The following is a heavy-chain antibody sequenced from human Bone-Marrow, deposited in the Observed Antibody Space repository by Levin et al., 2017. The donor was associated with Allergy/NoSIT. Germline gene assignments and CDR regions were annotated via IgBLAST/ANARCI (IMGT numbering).Heavy chain of an antibody. D-gene: IGHD4-17*01. J-gene: IGHJ4*02. CDR2: INHTGST. CDR3: AREGDTVTHFDY. Sequence: SQTLSLTCAVYGGSFSGYYWTWIRQAPGKRPEWIGEINHTGSTNYNPSLKSRVTISIDTSKNQFSLKLNSVTAADTAVYFCAREGDTVTHFDYWGQGTLVTVSS. CDR1: GGSFSGYY. V-gene: IGHV4-34*01.